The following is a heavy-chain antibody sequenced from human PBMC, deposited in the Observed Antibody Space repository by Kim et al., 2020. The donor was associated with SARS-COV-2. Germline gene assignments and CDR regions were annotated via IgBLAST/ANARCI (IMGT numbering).Heavy chain of an antibody. V-gene: IGHV4-34*01. J-gene: IGHJ4*02. CDR3: ARDRYYGSGTSVFDY. Sequence: PSLKSRDTISVDTSKNQFALKLSSVTAADTAVYYCARDRYYGSGTSVFDYWGQGTLVTVSS. D-gene: IGHD3-10*01.